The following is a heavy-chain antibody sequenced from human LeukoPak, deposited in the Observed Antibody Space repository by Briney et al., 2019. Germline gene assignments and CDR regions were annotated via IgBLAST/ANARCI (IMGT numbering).Heavy chain of an antibody. V-gene: IGHV5-10-1*01. J-gene: IGHJ4*02. CDR2: IDPSDSYT. CDR3: ARRINYFGSGSRGYYLDY. D-gene: IGHD3-10*01. CDR1: GYSFTSYW. Sequence: GESLKISFKGSGYSFTSYWISWVRQMPGQGLEWLGRIDPSDSYTNYSPSFEGHVTISADKSINTASLQWSSLKASDTAMYYCARRINYFGSGSRGYYLDYWGQGTLVTVSS.